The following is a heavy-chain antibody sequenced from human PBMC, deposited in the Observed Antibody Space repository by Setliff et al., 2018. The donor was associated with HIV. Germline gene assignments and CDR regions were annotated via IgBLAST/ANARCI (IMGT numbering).Heavy chain of an antibody. CDR2: LASYNDDA. CDR3: ARGQYGDELFDY. Sequence: ASVKVSCKASGGTFNINAVTWVRQAPGHGLEWMGWLASYNDDANYAQNLQGRVTVTTDKSTSTAYMELRSLRSDDTAVYYCARGQYGDELFDYWGQGTLVTVSS. J-gene: IGHJ4*02. CDR1: GGTFNINA. V-gene: IGHV1-18*01. D-gene: IGHD4-17*01.